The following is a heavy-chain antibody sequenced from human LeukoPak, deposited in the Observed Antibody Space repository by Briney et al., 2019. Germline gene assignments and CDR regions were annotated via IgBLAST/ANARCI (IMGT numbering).Heavy chain of an antibody. CDR1: GGSIGSYY. D-gene: IGHD5-12*01. Sequence: SETLSLTCTVSGGSIGSYYWSWIRQPPGKGLEWIGHISYSGSTSYNPSLKSRVTISVDTSKNQFSLKLSSVTAADTAVYYCARGGSGYALNWFDPWGQGTLVTVSS. CDR3: ARGGSGYALNWFDP. CDR2: ISYSGST. J-gene: IGHJ5*02. V-gene: IGHV4-59*01.